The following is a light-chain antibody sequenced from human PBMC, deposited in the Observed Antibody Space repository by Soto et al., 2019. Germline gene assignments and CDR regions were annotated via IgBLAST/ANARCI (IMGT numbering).Light chain of an antibody. CDR3: QQRGIT. J-gene: IGKJ5*01. V-gene: IGKV3-20*01. CDR1: QSVSSSY. CDR2: GAS. Sequence: EIVLTQSPGTLSLSPGERATLSCRASQSVSSSYLAWYQQKPGQAPRLLIYGASSRATGIPDRFSGSGSGTDFTLTISRLEPEDFAVYYCQQRGITFGQGTRLEIK.